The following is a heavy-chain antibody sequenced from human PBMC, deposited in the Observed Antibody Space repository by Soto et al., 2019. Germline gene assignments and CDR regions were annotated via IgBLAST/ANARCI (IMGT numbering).Heavy chain of an antibody. CDR2: INPSGGTT. CDR3: ARDLLPPGYTNGYCRGGACNFPPGGMDV. V-gene: IGHV1-46*01. D-gene: IGHD2-15*01. CDR1: GYTFSIHY. Sequence: HVRLVPSGAEVKRPGASVTLSCRATGYTFSIHYIHWVRQAPGQGLEWRGIINPSGGTTSYAQRFQSRVTLTRDTSTTTVLMELGGLTSQDTATYYCARDLLPPGYTNGYCRGGACNFPPGGMDVWCQGTTGTVS. J-gene: IGHJ6*02.